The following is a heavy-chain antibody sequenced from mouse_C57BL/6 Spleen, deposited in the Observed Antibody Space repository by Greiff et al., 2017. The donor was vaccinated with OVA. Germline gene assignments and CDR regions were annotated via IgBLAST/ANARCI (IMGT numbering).Heavy chain of an antibody. CDR1: GFTFSNYW. CDR3: TGGGAWFAY. CDR2: IRLKSDNYAT. V-gene: IGHV6-3*01. J-gene: IGHJ3*01. Sequence: EVMLVESGGGLVQPGGSMKLSCVASGFTFSNYWMNWVRQSPEKGLEWVAQIRLKSDNYATHYAESVKGRFTISRDDSKSSVYLQMNNLRAEDTGIYYCTGGGAWFAYWGQGTLVTVSA.